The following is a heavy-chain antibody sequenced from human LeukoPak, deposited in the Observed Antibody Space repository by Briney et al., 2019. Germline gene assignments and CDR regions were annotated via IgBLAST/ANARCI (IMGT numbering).Heavy chain of an antibody. CDR1: GGSISSYY. Sequence: PSETLSLTCTVSGGSISSYYWSWIRQPPGKGLEWIGYIYYGGSTNYNPSLKSRVTISVDTSKNQFSLKLSSVTAADTAVYYCARWGYYDSSGYPYPDYWGQGTLVTVSS. D-gene: IGHD3-22*01. CDR3: ARWGYYDSSGYPYPDY. J-gene: IGHJ4*02. CDR2: IYYGGST. V-gene: IGHV4-59*08.